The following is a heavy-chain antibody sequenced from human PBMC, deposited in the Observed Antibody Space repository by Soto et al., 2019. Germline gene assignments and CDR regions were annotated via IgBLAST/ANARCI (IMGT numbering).Heavy chain of an antibody. J-gene: IGHJ4*02. CDR1: GGTFSSYT. CDR2: IIPIFGTA. Sequence: QVQLMQSGAEVKKPGSSVKVSCKASGGTFSSYTISWVRQAPGQGLEWMGGIIPIFGTANYAQKFQGRVTITADESTSTAYMELSSLRSEDTAVYYCAFSVGPPLEWLSPLGYWGQGTLVTVSS. CDR3: AFSVGPPLEWLSPLGY. V-gene: IGHV1-69*01. D-gene: IGHD3-3*01.